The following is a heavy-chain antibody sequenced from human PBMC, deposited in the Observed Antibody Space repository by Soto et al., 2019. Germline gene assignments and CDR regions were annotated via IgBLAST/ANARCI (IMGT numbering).Heavy chain of an antibody. CDR3: AKDRWFSASSSSGLDS. CDR1: GFNFSAYA. D-gene: IGHD6-6*01. J-gene: IGHJ4*02. Sequence: EVLLLESGGGLVQPGGSLRLSCAASGFNFSAYAMGWVRQAPGKGLEWVSSVSNSGSITYYADSVKGRFTISRDNSEGTLYLQMSSLSAEDTAVYFCAKDRWFSASSSSGLDSWGQGTLVTVSS. CDR2: VSNSGSIT. V-gene: IGHV3-23*01.